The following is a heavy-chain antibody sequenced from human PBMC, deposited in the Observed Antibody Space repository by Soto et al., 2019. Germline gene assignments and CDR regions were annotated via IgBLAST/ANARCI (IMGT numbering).Heavy chain of an antibody. Sequence: ASVKLSCKASAYTFPIYYMHWVRRAPVQGLEWMGIINPSGGSTSYAQKFQGRVTMTRDTSTSTAYMELSSLRSEDTAVYYCARQARYCTNGVCSGDGMDVWGQGTTVTVSS. V-gene: IGHV1-46*01. D-gene: IGHD2-8*01. CDR3: ARQARYCTNGVCSGDGMDV. CDR2: INPSGGST. CDR1: AYTFPIYY. J-gene: IGHJ6*02.